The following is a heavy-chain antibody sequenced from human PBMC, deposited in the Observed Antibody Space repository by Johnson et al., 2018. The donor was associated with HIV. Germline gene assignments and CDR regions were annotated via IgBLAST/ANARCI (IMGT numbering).Heavy chain of an antibody. CDR2: ISWNSGSI. J-gene: IGHJ3*02. Sequence: VQLVESGGALVQPGRSLRLSCAASGFTFDDYAMHWVRQAPGKGLEWVSGISWNSGSIGYADSVKGRFTISRDNAKNTLYLHMNSLRAEDTAVYYCAREVDGFDIWGQGTMVTVSS. CDR1: GFTFDDYA. CDR3: AREVDGFDI. V-gene: IGHV3-9*01.